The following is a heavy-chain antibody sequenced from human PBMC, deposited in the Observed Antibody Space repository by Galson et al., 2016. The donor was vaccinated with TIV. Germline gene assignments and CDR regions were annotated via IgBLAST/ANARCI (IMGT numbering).Heavy chain of an antibody. J-gene: IGHJ4*01. Sequence: SVKVSCKVSGYRLSKLSMYWVRQAPGKGLEWMGGYDRENGERVHTQKFQGRVTMTEDSSTDTAYMDLRSLRSEDTAVYFCATSLDYRQIFAYWGHGTLVTVSS. CDR2: YDRENGER. CDR1: GYRLSKLS. V-gene: IGHV1-24*01. D-gene: IGHD4-11*01. CDR3: ATSLDYRQIFAY.